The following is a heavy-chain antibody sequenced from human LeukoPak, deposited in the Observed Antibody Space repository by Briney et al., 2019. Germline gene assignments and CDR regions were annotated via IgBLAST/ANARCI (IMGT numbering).Heavy chain of an antibody. V-gene: IGHV3-21*01. CDR3: ARHSMVVIASRDYYYMDV. J-gene: IGHJ6*03. D-gene: IGHD2-21*01. CDR2: ISGRSSYI. CDR1: GFTFSSCS. Sequence: KAGGSLRLSCVASGFTFSSCSMNWVRQAPGKGLEWVSSISGRSSYIYSADSVKGRFTISRDNAKKSLYLEMNSLRAEDTAVYYCARHSMVVIASRDYYYMDVWGKGTTVTVSS.